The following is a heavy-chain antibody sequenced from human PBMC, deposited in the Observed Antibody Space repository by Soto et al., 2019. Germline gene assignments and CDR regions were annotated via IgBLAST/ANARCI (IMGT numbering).Heavy chain of an antibody. D-gene: IGHD5-12*01. CDR3: AGRDGYAFDDAFDI. J-gene: IGHJ3*02. Sequence: QVQLVQSGAEVKKPGSSVKVSCTASGGTFSSYAISWVRQAPGQGLEWMGGIIPIFGTANYAQKFQGRVTITADESTSTAYMELSSLRSEDTAVYYCAGRDGYAFDDAFDIWGQGTMVTVSS. CDR2: IIPIFGTA. CDR1: GGTFSSYA. V-gene: IGHV1-69*01.